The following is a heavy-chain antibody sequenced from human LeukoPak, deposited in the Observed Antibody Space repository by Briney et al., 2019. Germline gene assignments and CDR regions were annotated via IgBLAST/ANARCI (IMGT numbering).Heavy chain of an antibody. J-gene: IGHJ4*02. CDR3: ASRDTYDSSGFY. V-gene: IGHV4-39*07. D-gene: IGHD3-22*01. Sequence: QASETLSLTCTVSGGSISSSSYYWGWIRQPPGKGLEWIGEIYHSGSTNYNPSLKSRVTISVDKSKNQFSLKLSSVTAADTAVYYCASRDTYDSSGFYWGQGTLVTVSS. CDR1: GGSISSSSYY. CDR2: IYHSGST.